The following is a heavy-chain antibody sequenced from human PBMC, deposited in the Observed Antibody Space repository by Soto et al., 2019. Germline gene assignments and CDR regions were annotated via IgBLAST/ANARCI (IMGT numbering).Heavy chain of an antibody. D-gene: IGHD3-3*01. Sequence: QVQLVQSGAEVKKPGSSVNVSCKTSGGIFGNSAVTWVRQAPGQGLEWLGGIVPMFGTANYAQKFQGRATITADESTITAYMELNSLKTDDTAVYYCARDGDPQSAFWSGPLGGGRFDPWGQGTLVTVSS. CDR3: ARDGDPQSAFWSGPLGGGRFDP. J-gene: IGHJ5*02. V-gene: IGHV1-69*12. CDR1: GGIFGNSA. CDR2: IVPMFGTA.